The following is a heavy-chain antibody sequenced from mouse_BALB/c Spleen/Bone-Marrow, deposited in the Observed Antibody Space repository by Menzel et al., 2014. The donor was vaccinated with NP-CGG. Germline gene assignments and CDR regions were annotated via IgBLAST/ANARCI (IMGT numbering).Heavy chain of an antibody. J-gene: IGHJ3*01. CDR3: ASYDYAQGGFAY. D-gene: IGHD2-4*01. Sequence: EVKLMESGPGLVKPSQSLSLTCSVTGYSITSGSYWNWIRQLPGNKLEWMGYISYDGSNNYNPSLKNRISITRDTSKNQFFLKLNSVTTEDTATYYCASYDYAQGGFAYWGQGTLVTVSA. CDR1: GYSITSGSY. CDR2: ISYDGSN. V-gene: IGHV3-6*02.